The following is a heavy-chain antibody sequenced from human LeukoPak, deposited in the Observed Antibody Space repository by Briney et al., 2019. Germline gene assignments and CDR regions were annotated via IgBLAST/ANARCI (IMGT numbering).Heavy chain of an antibody. D-gene: IGHD3-16*02. CDR3: ARESGYDYVWGSYRRSFDY. J-gene: IGHJ4*02. Sequence: PGGSLRLSCAASGFTFSSYWMHGVRQAPGKGLVWVSRINTDGSSTSYADSVKGRFTISRDNAKNTLYLQMNSLRAEDTAVYYCARESGYDYVWGSYRRSFDYWGQGTLVTVSS. CDR2: INTDGSST. V-gene: IGHV3-74*01. CDR1: GFTFSSYW.